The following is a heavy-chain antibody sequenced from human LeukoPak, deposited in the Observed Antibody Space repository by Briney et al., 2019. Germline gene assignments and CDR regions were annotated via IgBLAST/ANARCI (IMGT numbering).Heavy chain of an antibody. CDR3: ATLDYYGSGSYYTDY. CDR1: GYTLTELS. J-gene: IGHJ4*02. Sequence: ASVKVSCKVSGYTLTELSMHWVRQAPGKGLEWMGGFDPEDAETIYAQKFQGRVTMTEDTSTDTAYMELSSLRSEDTAVYYCATLDYYGSGSYYTDYWGQGTLVTVSS. V-gene: IGHV1-24*01. CDR2: FDPEDAET. D-gene: IGHD3-10*01.